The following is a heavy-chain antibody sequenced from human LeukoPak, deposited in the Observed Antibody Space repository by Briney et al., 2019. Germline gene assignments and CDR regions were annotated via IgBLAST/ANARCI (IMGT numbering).Heavy chain of an antibody. V-gene: IGHV3-30*02. J-gene: IGHJ1*01. D-gene: IGHD3-22*01. CDR2: IRYDGSNK. CDR1: GFTFSNYG. CDR3: AKGYYDSSAQGWYFQH. Sequence: PGGSLRLSCAASGFTFSNYGMHWVRQAPGKGLEWVAGIRYDGSNKDYADSVKGRFTISRDNSKNTLYLQMNSLRAEDTAVYYCAKGYYDSSAQGWYFQHWGQGTLVTVSS.